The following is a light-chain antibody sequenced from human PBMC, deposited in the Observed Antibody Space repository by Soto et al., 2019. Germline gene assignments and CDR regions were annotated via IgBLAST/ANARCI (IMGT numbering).Light chain of an antibody. J-gene: IGKJ1*01. Sequence: DVVMTQSPASLAVSLGSRATINCKSSQSVLYSSNNKNYLAWYQQKPGQPPKLLIYWASTRQSGVPDQFRGSGSGTEFTLTISSLQPDDFATYYCQQYNTYSWTFGQGTKVDIK. CDR2: WAS. CDR1: QSVLYSSNNKNY. CDR3: QQYNTYSWT. V-gene: IGKV4-1*01.